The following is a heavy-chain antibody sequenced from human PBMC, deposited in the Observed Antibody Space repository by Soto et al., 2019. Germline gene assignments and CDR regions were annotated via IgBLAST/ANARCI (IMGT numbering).Heavy chain of an antibody. J-gene: IGHJ3*02. CDR3: ARDVGYGVGAFDI. CDR1: GFTFSSYG. Sequence: GGSLRLSCAASGFTFSSYGMHWVRQAPGKGLEWVAVIWYDGSNKYYADSVKGRFTISRDNSKNTLYLQMNSLRAEDTAVYYCARDVGYGVGAFDIWGQGTMVTVSS. D-gene: IGHD5-18*01. V-gene: IGHV3-33*01. CDR2: IWYDGSNK.